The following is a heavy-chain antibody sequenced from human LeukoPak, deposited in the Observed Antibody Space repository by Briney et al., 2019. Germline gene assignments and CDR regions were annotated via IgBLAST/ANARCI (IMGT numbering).Heavy chain of an antibody. CDR2: ISSSSSTI. CDR3: ARDPSSSGWYGYYFDY. Sequence: PGGSLRLSCAASAFTFSSYSMNWVRQAPGKGLEWVSYISSSSSTIYYADSVKGRFTISRDNAKNSLYLQMNSLRAEDTAVYYCARDPSSSGWYGYYFDYWGQGTLVSVSS. CDR1: AFTFSSYS. V-gene: IGHV3-48*04. D-gene: IGHD6-19*01. J-gene: IGHJ4*02.